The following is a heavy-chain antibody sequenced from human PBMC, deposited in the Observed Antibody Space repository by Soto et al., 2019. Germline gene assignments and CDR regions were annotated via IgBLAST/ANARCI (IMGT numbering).Heavy chain of an antibody. CDR3: ARLVECSGGSCYELFDY. D-gene: IGHD2-15*01. V-gene: IGHV1-8*01. CDR2: MNPNSGNT. J-gene: IGHJ4*02. Sequence: QVQLVQSGAEVKKPGASVKVSCKASGYTFTSYDINWVRQATGQGLEWMGWMNPNSGNTGYAQKFQGRVTRTRNTSISTAYMELSSLRSEDTAVYYCARLVECSGGSCYELFDYWGQGTLVTVSS. CDR1: GYTFTSYD.